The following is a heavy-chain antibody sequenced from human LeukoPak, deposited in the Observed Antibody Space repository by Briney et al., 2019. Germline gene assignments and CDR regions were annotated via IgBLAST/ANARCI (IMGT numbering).Heavy chain of an antibody. J-gene: IGHJ6*02. CDR2: IHDSGST. V-gene: IGHV4-30-4*01. D-gene: IGHD3-16*01. CDR3: ARDPGNGMITFGGVNYYYYGMDV. Sequence: SETLSLTCTVSGDSISNGDYYWSWIRQPPGKGLEWIGYIHDSGSTYYNPSLKTRLAMSVDTSKNQFSLKLSSVTAADTAVYYCARDPGNGMITFGGVNYYYYGMDVWGQGTTVTVSS. CDR1: GDSISNGDYY.